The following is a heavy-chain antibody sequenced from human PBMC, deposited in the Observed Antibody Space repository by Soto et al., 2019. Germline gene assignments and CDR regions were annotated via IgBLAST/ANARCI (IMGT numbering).Heavy chain of an antibody. V-gene: IGHV3-73*01. CDR2: IRSKTNSYAT. J-gene: IGHJ6*02. Sequence: GGSLRLSCAASGFTFGGSAMHWVRQASGKGLEWVGHIRSKTNSYATAYAESVKGRFTISRDDSMNTAYLQMNSLRDEDTAVYYCAREFVLYVWGSWGHYGMDVWGQGTTVTVSS. D-gene: IGHD3-16*01. CDR3: AREFVLYVWGSWGHYGMDV. CDR1: GFTFGGSA.